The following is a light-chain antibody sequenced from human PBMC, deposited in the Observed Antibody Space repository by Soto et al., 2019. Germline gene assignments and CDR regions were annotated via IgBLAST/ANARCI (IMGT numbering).Light chain of an antibody. CDR3: MQAIQAPRT. Sequence: DIVLTQSPLSLPVTPGEPASISCRSSQSLLHSNGNIYLDWYLQKPGQSPQLLIYLGSIRASGVPARFSGSGSGTYFTLKITRVEAEDVGVYYCMQAIQAPRTFGLGTKVEIK. CDR1: QSLLHSNGNIY. CDR2: LGS. V-gene: IGKV2-28*01. J-gene: IGKJ1*01.